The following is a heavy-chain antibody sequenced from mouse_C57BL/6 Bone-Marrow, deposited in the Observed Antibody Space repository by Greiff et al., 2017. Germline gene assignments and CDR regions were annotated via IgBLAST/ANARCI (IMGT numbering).Heavy chain of an antibody. CDR3: ARDLYGSSYESY. Sequence: EVKLVESGGGLVKPGGSLKLSCAASGFTFSSYAMSWVRQTPEKRLEWVATISDGGSYTYYPDNVQGRFTISRDNAKNNLYLQMSHLKSEDTAMYYCARDLYGSSYESYWGQGTTLTVSS. D-gene: IGHD1-1*01. V-gene: IGHV5-4*01. CDR1: GFTFSSYA. J-gene: IGHJ2*01. CDR2: ISDGGSYT.